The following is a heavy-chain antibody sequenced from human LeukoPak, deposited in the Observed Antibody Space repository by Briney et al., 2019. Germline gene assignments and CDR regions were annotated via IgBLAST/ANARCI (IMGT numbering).Heavy chain of an antibody. J-gene: IGHJ4*02. Sequence: GGSLRLSCAASGFTFSNSWMHWVRQTPGKGLVWVSCLKSDGTATYADSVKGRFTISRDSAKNTLYLRMNSLRAEDTAVYYCARDGSYKFDYWGQGTLVTVSS. V-gene: IGHV3-74*01. D-gene: IGHD1-26*01. CDR2: LKSDGTA. CDR1: GFTFSNSW. CDR3: ARDGSYKFDY.